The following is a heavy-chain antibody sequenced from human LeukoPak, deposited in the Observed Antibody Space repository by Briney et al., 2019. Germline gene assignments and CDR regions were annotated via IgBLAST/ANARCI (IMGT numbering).Heavy chain of an antibody. J-gene: IGHJ4*02. Sequence: GGSLRLSCAASGFTFSSPAMSWVRQTPSKGLEWLSSITGDGVTTYYADSVKGRFTISRDNSKNILFLQMNSLRAEDSASYFCAKERRRVDTSMIRSYFFDSWGQGTPVTVSS. CDR3: AKERRRVDTSMIRSYFFDS. V-gene: IGHV3-23*01. CDR2: ITGDGVTT. CDR1: GFTFSSPA. D-gene: IGHD3-16*01.